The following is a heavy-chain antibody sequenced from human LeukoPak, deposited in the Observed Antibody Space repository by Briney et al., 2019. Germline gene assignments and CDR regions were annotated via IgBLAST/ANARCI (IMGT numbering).Heavy chain of an antibody. CDR3: AREDYDSSGYYYVEGSWFDP. J-gene: IGHJ5*02. CDR1: GFTFSSYA. CDR2: ISYDGSEK. D-gene: IGHD3-22*01. Sequence: PGGSLRLSCVASGFTFSSYAMHWVRQAPGKGLEWVAVISYDGSEKYYADSVKGRFTVSRGNSKNTLYLQMNSLRAEDTAVYYCAREDYDSSGYYYVEGSWFDPWGQGTLVTVSS. V-gene: IGHV3-30*04.